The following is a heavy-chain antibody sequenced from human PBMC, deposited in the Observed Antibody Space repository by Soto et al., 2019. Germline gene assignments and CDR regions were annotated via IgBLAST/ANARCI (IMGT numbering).Heavy chain of an antibody. J-gene: IGHJ5*02. V-gene: IGHV6-1*01. D-gene: IGHD3-22*01. CDR1: GDSVSGNSAA. Sequence: SETLSLTCAISGDSVSGNSAAWNWIRQSPSRGLEWLGRTYYRSRWYNDYAVSVKSRITVTPDTSKNQFSLHLNSVTSDDTATYYCVKTYDGSGQPSHWLGPWGQGTPVTVSS. CDR2: TYYRSRWYN. CDR3: VKTYDGSGQPSHWLGP.